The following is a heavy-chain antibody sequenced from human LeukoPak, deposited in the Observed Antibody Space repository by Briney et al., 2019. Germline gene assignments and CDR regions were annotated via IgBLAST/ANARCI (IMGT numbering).Heavy chain of an antibody. Sequence: GASVKVSCKASGYTFTSYGISWVRQAPGQGLEWMGWISAYNGNTNYAQKLQGRVTMTTDTSTSTAYMELRSLRSDDTAVYYCARDPGIAVAGTGMPVDYWGQGTLVTVSS. CDR2: ISAYNGNT. CDR1: GYTFTSYG. D-gene: IGHD6-19*01. J-gene: IGHJ4*02. CDR3: ARDPGIAVAGTGMPVDY. V-gene: IGHV1-18*01.